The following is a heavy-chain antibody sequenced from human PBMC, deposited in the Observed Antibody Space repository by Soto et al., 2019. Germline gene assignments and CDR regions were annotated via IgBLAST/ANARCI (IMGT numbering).Heavy chain of an antibody. V-gene: IGHV3-74*01. CDR2: INSDGSST. Sequence: EVQLVESGGGLVQPGGSLRLSCAASGFTFSSYWMHWVRQAPGKGLLWVSRINSDGSSTSYADSVKGRFTITRDNAKNTLYLQMNSLGAEDTSVYYCARGNSTPYYYCGMDVWGQGTTVTVSS. J-gene: IGHJ6*02. CDR1: GFTFSSYW. D-gene: IGHD5-12*01. CDR3: ARGNSTPYYYCGMDV.